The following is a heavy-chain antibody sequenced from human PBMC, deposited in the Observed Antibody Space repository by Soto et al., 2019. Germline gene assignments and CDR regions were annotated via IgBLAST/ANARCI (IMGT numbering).Heavy chain of an antibody. Sequence: PGESLKISCKGSGYSFTSYWISCVRQMPGKGLEWMGRLGPSDSYTNYSPSFQGHVTISPDKSTSTAYLQLSSLKASDTAMYYCASPRGYFWGGPQPYYYYGMDVWGQGTTVAVSS. V-gene: IGHV5-10-1*01. D-gene: IGHD3-3*01. CDR3: ASPRGYFWGGPQPYYYYGMDV. CDR1: GYSFTSYW. J-gene: IGHJ6*02. CDR2: LGPSDSYT.